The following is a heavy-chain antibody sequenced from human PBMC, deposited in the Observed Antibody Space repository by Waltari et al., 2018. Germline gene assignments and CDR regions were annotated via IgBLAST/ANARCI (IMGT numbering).Heavy chain of an antibody. D-gene: IGHD6-19*01. Sequence: SYGMHWVRQAPRKGLEWVANIWYDGTIKYYLDPGKGRFTISRDKSKSTRFLDMNNLRAEDMGVYYWAREGSVAGIRSFDYWGQGTLVTVSS. V-gene: IGHV3-33*01. J-gene: IGHJ4*02. CDR1: SYG. CDR2: IWYDGTIK. CDR3: AREGSVAGIRSFDY.